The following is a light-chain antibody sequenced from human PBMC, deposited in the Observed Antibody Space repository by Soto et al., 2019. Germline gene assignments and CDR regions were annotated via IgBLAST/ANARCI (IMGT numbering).Light chain of an antibody. V-gene: IGKV3-15*01. CDR1: HSVSSD. CDR2: GAS. J-gene: IGKJ5*01. CDR3: QQYNNRPLT. Sequence: DIGMTQSPATLSVSPGERATLSCRASHSVSSDLAWYQQKPGQAPRLLIYGASTRATGVPARFSGSGSGTEFTLTISSLQSEDFALYYCQQYNNRPLTFGQGTRVEI.